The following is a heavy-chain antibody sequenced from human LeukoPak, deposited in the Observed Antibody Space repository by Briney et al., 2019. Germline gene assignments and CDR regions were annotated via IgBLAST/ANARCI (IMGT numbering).Heavy chain of an antibody. CDR1: GFTFSDYF. J-gene: IGHJ4*02. V-gene: IGHV3-11*01. Sequence: GGSLRLSCAAAGFTFSDYFMSWIRQAPGKGLQWVSYISSDGSIIKYADSVKGRLTISRDNAKNSLYLQMKSLRAEDTAVYYCARGSFGPGRPVYWGQGTLVTVSS. CDR2: ISSDGSII. CDR3: ARGSFGPGRPVY. D-gene: IGHD3/OR15-3a*01.